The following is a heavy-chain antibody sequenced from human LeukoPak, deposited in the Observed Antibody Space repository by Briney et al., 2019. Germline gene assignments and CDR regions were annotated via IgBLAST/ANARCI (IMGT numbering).Heavy chain of an antibody. J-gene: IGHJ4*02. D-gene: IGHD2-2*01. CDR1: GYTFTGYY. V-gene: IGHV1-2*02. Sequence: ASLKISCKASGYTFTGYYMHWVRQAPGQGLEWMGWINPNSGGTNYAQKFQGRVTMTRDTSISTAYMELSRLRSDDTAVYYCARDPRQKELGCYPASNDYWGQGTLVTVSS. CDR3: ARDPRQKELGCYPASNDY. CDR2: INPNSGGT.